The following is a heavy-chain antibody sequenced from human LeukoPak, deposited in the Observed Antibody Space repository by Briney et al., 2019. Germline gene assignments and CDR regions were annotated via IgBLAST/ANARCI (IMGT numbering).Heavy chain of an antibody. CDR1: GYSFTSYW. CDR2: IYPGDSDT. D-gene: IGHD4-11*01. J-gene: IGHJ4*02. CDR3: ARQISNSQQLFDY. V-gene: IGHV5-51*01. Sequence: GESLKVSCKGSGYSFTSYWIGWVRQMPGKGLEWMGIIYPGDSDTRYSPSFQGQVTISADKSISTAYLQWSSLKASDTAMYYCARQISNSQQLFDYWGQGTLVTVSS.